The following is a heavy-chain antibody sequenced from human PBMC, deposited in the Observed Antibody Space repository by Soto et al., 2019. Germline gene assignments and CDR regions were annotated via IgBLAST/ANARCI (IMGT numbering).Heavy chain of an antibody. CDR2: IYYSGST. J-gene: IGHJ3*02. V-gene: IGHV4-59*01. Sequence: SETLSLTCTVSGGSISSYYWSWIRQPPGKGLEWIGYIYYSGSTNYNPSLKSRVTISVDTSKNQFSLKLSSVTAADTAVYYYARPFTSNDAFDIWGQGTMVTVSS. CDR1: GGSISSYY. CDR3: ARPFTSNDAFDI.